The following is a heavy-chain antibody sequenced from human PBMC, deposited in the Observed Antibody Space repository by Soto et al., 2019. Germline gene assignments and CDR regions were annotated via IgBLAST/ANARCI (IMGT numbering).Heavy chain of an antibody. Sequence: GGSLRLSCTASGFTFGDYAMSWVRQAPGKGLEWVGFIRSKAYGGTTEYAASVKGRFTISRDDSKSIAYLQMNSLKTEDTAVYYCTSSQIAYYYDSSGYSNSLGLCYGMDVWGQGNTVTVSS. CDR2: IRSKAYGGTT. V-gene: IGHV3-49*04. D-gene: IGHD3-22*01. J-gene: IGHJ6*02. CDR1: GFTFGDYA. CDR3: TSSQIAYYYDSSGYSNSLGLCYGMDV.